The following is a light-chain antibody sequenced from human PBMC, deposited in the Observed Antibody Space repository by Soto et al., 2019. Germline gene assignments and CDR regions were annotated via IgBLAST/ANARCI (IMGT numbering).Light chain of an antibody. J-gene: IGKJ1*01. Sequence: EIVMTQSPATLSVTRGERATLSCRASQSVSSNLAWYQQKPGQAPRLLMYGASTRDTGIPDRFSGSRSGTEFTLNISSLQSEDFAVYYCQQHNNWPPWTFGQGTKVEIK. CDR2: GAS. CDR1: QSVSSN. CDR3: QQHNNWPPWT. V-gene: IGKV3-15*01.